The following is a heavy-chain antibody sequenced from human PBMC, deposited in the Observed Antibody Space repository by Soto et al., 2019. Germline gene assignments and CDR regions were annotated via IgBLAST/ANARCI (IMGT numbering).Heavy chain of an antibody. CDR3: ARANSGDDDEFDY. CDR2: VNPNSGGA. D-gene: IGHD5-12*01. J-gene: IGHJ4*02. CDR1: GYTFTGFY. V-gene: IGHV1-2*02. Sequence: GASVKVSCKASGYTFTGFYIHWVRQAPGQGLEWMGWVNPNSGGAHYAQKFQGRVTMTRDTSVTSAHMEVTRLRSDDTAVYYCARANSGDDDEFDYWGQGTPVTVSS.